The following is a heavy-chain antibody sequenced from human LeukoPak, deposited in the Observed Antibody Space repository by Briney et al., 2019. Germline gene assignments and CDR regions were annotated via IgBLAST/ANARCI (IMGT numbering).Heavy chain of an antibody. CDR1: GFTFSSYW. D-gene: IGHD3-9*01. CDR3: ARATSPPLYYDILTGMVY. J-gene: IGHJ4*02. Sequence: PGGSLRLSCAASGFTFSSYWMSWVRQAPGKGLEWVANIKQDGSEKYYVDSVKGRFTISRDNAKNSLYLQMNSLRAEDTAVYYCARATSPPLYYDILTGMVYWGQGTLVTVSS. V-gene: IGHV3-7*01. CDR2: IKQDGSEK.